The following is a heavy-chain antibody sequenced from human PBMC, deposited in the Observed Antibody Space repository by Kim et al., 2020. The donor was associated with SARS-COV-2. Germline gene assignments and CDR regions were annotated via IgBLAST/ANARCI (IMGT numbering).Heavy chain of an antibody. CDR1: DYSVATNF. Sequence: GGSLRLSCAASDYSVATNFMTWVRQAPGKGLEWVSLVDNVGGTYYADFVKGRFTISRDISKNTLNLQMNSLRVDDTAAYYCGGGHYGLWGQGTLGTASS. J-gene: IGHJ4*02. V-gene: IGHV3-53*01. CDR3: GGGHYGL. CDR2: VDNVGGT. D-gene: IGHD3-16*01.